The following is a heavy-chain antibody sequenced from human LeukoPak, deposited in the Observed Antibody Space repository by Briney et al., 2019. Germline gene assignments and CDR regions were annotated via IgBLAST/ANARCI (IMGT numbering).Heavy chain of an antibody. CDR1: GGSISSGSYY. J-gene: IGHJ4*02. Sequence: SETLSLTCTVSGGSISSGSYYWSWIRQPAGKGLEWIGRIYTSGSTNYNPSLKSRVTISVDTSKNQFSLKLSSVTAADTAVYYCARLVVRGMNLDYWGQGTLVTVSS. CDR3: ARLVVRGMNLDY. CDR2: IYTSGST. V-gene: IGHV4-61*02. D-gene: IGHD3-10*01.